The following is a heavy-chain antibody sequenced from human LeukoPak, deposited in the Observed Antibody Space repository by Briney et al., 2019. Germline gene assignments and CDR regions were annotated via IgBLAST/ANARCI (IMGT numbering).Heavy chain of an antibody. V-gene: IGHV3-7*01. CDR3: ARSPYTRGWYGVGY. Sequence: PGGSLRLSCAASGFTLSSYWMSWVRQAPGKGLEWVANIKQDGSEKYYVDSVKGRFTISRDNAKNSLYLQLNSRRAEDTAVYYCARSPYTRGWYGVGYWGQGTLVTVSS. J-gene: IGHJ4*02. CDR1: GFTLSSYW. CDR2: IKQDGSEK. D-gene: IGHD6-19*01.